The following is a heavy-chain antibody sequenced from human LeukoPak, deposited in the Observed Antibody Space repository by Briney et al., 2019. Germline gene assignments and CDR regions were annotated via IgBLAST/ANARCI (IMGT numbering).Heavy chain of an antibody. CDR2: IYYSGST. J-gene: IGHJ4*02. Sequence: PSETLSLTCTASGGSISSSSYYWGWIRQPPGKGLEWIGSIYYSGSTYYNPSLKSRVTISVDTSKNQFSLKLSSVTAADTAVYYCASRPRSSSWYNYWGQGTLVTVSS. CDR1: GGSISSSSYY. D-gene: IGHD6-13*01. V-gene: IGHV4-39*01. CDR3: ASRPRSSSWYNY.